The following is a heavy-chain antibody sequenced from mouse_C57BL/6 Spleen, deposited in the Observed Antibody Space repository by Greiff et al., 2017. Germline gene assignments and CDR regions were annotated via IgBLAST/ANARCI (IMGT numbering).Heavy chain of an antibody. Sequence: QVQLKESGPELVKPGASVKISCKASGYAFSSSWMNWVKQRPGKGLEWIGRIYPGDGDTNYNGKFKGKATLTADKSSSTAYMQLSSLTPEDSAVYFCARWSYSNLYAMDYWGQGTSVTVSS. CDR2: IYPGDGDT. J-gene: IGHJ4*01. CDR3: ARWSYSNLYAMDY. CDR1: GYAFSSSW. V-gene: IGHV1-82*01. D-gene: IGHD2-5*01.